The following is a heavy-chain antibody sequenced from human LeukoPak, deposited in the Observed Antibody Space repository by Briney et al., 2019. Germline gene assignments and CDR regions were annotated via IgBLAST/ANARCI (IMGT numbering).Heavy chain of an antibody. D-gene: IGHD3-9*01. CDR3: ATVADILTPITYYYYYGMDV. CDR1: GYTFTSYG. CDR2: ISAYNGNT. V-gene: IGHV1-18*01. Sequence: ASVKVSCKASGYTFTSYGISWVRQAPGQGLKWMGWISAYNGNTNYAQKLQGRVIMTTDTSTSTAYMDLRSLRSDDTAVYYCATVADILTPITYYYYYGMDVWGQGTTVTVSS. J-gene: IGHJ6*02.